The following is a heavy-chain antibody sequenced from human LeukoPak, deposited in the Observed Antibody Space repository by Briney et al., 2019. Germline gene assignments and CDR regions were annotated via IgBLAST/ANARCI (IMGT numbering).Heavy chain of an antibody. CDR2: INPNSGGT. CDR3: ARGQGGSYYISPSLDY. D-gene: IGHD1-26*01. CDR1: GYTFTGYY. Sequence: ASVKVSCKASGYTFTGYYMHWVRQAPGQGLEWMGWINPNSGGTNYAQKFQGRVTITRNTSISTAYMELSSLRSEDTAVYYCARGQGGSYYISPSLDYWGQGTLVTVSS. J-gene: IGHJ4*02. V-gene: IGHV1-2*02.